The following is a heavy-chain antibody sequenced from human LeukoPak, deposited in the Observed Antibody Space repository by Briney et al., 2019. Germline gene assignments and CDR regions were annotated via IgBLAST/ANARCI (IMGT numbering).Heavy chain of an antibody. Sequence: PGGSLRLSCAASGFTFSSYAMHWVRQAPGMGLEWVAVISYDGSNKYYADSVKGRFTISRDNSKNTLYLQMNSLRAEDTAVYYCARDVRYCSGGSCYKPTNWFDPWGQGTLVTVSS. CDR2: ISYDGSNK. J-gene: IGHJ5*02. D-gene: IGHD2-15*01. V-gene: IGHV3-30*01. CDR1: GFTFSSYA. CDR3: ARDVRYCSGGSCYKPTNWFDP.